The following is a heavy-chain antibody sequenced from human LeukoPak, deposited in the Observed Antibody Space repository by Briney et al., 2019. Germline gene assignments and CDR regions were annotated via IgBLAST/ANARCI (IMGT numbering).Heavy chain of an antibody. Sequence: SETLSLTCAVYGGSFSGYYWSWIRQPPGKGLEWIGEINHSGSTNYNPSLKSRVTISVDTSKNQFSLKLSSVTAADTAVYYCARGHTVKGPDYFDYWGQGTLVTVSS. CDR1: GGSFSGYY. D-gene: IGHD4-11*01. CDR3: ARGHTVKGPDYFDY. V-gene: IGHV4-34*01. J-gene: IGHJ4*02. CDR2: INHSGST.